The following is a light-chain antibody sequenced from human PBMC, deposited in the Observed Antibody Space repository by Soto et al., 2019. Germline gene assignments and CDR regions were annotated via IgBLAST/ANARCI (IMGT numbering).Light chain of an antibody. V-gene: IGKV1-39*01. CDR3: QQTYSSPWT. CDR2: AAS. J-gene: IGKJ1*01. CDR1: PSISSY. Sequence: DIQMTQSPSSLSASVGDRVTITCRASPSISSYLNWYQQKPGKAPKLLIYAASSLQGGVPSRFSGSGSGTDFTLTISSLQPEDFATYYCQQTYSSPWTFGQGTKVDIK.